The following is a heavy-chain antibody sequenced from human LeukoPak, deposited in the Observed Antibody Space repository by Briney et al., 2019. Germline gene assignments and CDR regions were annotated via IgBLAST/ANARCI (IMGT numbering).Heavy chain of an antibody. J-gene: IGHJ4*02. CDR3: ATYYDFWSGFDY. D-gene: IGHD3-3*01. CDR2: ISSSSSYI. Sequence: PGGSLRPSCAASGFTFSSYSMNWVRQAPGKGLEWVSSISSSSSYIYYADSVKGRFTISRDNAKNSLYLQMNSLRAEDTAVYYCATYYDFWSGFDYWGQGTLVTVSS. V-gene: IGHV3-21*01. CDR1: GFTFSSYS.